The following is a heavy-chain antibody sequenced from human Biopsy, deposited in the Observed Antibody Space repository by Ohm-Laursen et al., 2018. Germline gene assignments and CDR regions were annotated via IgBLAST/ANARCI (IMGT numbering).Heavy chain of an antibody. CDR2: VSYSGNT. CDR1: GGSFTGHY. D-gene: IGHD3-22*01. Sequence: GTLSLTCTVSGGSFTGHYWSWIRQPLGKGLEWIGYVSYSGNTKYNPSLKSRFIISADTSKNQFSLKLSSVTAADTAMYYCAAYYYDSSGYFYAFHYWGQGTLVTVSS. V-gene: IGHV4-59*08. J-gene: IGHJ4*02. CDR3: AAYYYDSSGYFYAFHY.